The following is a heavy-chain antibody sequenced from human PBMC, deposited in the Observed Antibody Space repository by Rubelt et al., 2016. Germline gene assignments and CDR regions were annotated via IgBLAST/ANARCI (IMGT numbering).Heavy chain of an antibody. CDR3: ARGRMGFHYYYYGMDV. J-gene: IGHJ6*02. Sequence: QVQLQQWGAGLLKPSETLSLTCAVYGGSFSGYYWSWIRQPPGKGLEWIGEINHSGSTNYNPSLKSRVTLSVDPSKNQFSLKLSSVTAADTAVYDCARGRMGFHYYYYGMDVWGQGTTVTVSS. D-gene: IGHD1-26*01. CDR2: INHSGST. V-gene: IGHV4-34*01. CDR1: GGSFSGYY.